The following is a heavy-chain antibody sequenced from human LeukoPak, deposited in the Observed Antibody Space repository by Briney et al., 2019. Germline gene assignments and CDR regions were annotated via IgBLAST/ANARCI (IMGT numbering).Heavy chain of an antibody. J-gene: IGHJ3*02. Sequence: SETLSLTCSVSGGSISGYYWTWIRQPAGKGLEWIGRVYTSGSTHYNPSLKTRLTMSVDTSKNQFSLKLSSVTAADTAVYYCARLITGTTTAFDIWGQGTIVTVSS. V-gene: IGHV4-4*07. CDR1: GGSISGYY. CDR3: ARLITGTTTAFDI. D-gene: IGHD1-7*01. CDR2: VYTSGST.